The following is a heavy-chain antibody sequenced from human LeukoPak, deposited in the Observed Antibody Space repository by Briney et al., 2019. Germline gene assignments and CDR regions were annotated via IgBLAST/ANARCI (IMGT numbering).Heavy chain of an antibody. CDR3: ARGLGYSYGPRLDA. CDR1: GGSFSGYY. J-gene: IGHJ6*04. D-gene: IGHD5-18*01. CDR2: INHSGST. Sequence: SETLSLTCAVYGGSFSGYYWSWIRQPPGKGLEWIGEINHSGSTNYNPSLKSRVTISVDTSKNQFSLKLSSVTAADTAVYYCARGLGYSYGPRLDAWGKGTTVTVSS. V-gene: IGHV4-34*01.